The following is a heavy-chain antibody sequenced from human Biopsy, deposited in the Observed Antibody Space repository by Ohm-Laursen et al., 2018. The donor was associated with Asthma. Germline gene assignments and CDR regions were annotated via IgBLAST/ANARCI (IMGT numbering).Heavy chain of an antibody. CDR2: ISSSSSTI. CDR3: ARDYGGNSGYYYGMDV. V-gene: IGHV3-48*02. J-gene: IGHJ6*02. D-gene: IGHD4-23*01. CDR1: GFAVSRDH. Sequence: SLRLSCAALGFAVSRDHMFWVRQAPGKGLEWVSYISSSSSTIYYADSVKGRFTISRDNAKNSLYLQMNSLRDEDTAVYYCARDYGGNSGYYYGMDVWGQGTTVTVSS.